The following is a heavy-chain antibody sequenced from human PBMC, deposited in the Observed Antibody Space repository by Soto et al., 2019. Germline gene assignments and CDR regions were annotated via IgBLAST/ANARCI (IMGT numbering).Heavy chain of an antibody. CDR3: WRLPSNYPFFHFDY. Sequence: PGESLKSSCKGSGYSFTSYWISWVRQMPGKGLEWMGRIDPSDSYTNYSPSFQGHVTISADKSISTAYLQWSSLKASDTAMYYCWRLPSNYPFFHFDYWGQGTLATVSS. J-gene: IGHJ4*02. CDR2: IDPSDSYT. CDR1: GYSFTSYW. D-gene: IGHD4-4*01. V-gene: IGHV5-10-1*01.